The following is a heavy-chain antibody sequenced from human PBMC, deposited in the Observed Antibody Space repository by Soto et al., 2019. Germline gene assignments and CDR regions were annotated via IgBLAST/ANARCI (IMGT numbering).Heavy chain of an antibody. D-gene: IGHD2-21*02. V-gene: IGHV4-34*01. CDR1: GGSFSGYY. CDR3: ARGHVFKGNGVVVTAISYLDY. CDR2: VNHSGST. J-gene: IGHJ4*02. Sequence: SETLSLTCAVYGGSFSGYYWSWIRQPPGKGLEWIGEVNHSGSTNYNPSLKSRVTISVDTSKNQFSLKLSSVTAADTAVYYCARGHVFKGNGVVVTAISYLDYWVQVTMGTVSS.